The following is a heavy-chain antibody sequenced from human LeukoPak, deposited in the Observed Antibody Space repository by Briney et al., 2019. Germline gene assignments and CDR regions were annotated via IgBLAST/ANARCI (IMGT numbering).Heavy chain of an antibody. J-gene: IGHJ4*02. CDR1: GGSISSYY. Sequence: SETLSPTCTVSGGSISSYYWSWIRQPPGKGLEWIGYIYYSGSTNYNPSLKSRVTISVDTSKNQFSLKLSSVTAADTAVYYCAREVGITMIVVVITGGGFDYWGQGTLVTVSS. V-gene: IGHV4-59*01. CDR3: AREVGITMIVVVITGGGFDY. D-gene: IGHD3-22*01. CDR2: IYYSGST.